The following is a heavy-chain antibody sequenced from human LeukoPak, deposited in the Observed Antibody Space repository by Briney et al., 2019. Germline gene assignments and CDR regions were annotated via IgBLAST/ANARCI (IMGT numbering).Heavy chain of an antibody. CDR2: ISGSGGST. V-gene: IGHV3-23*01. CDR1: GFTFSDHY. CDR3: AKAEEGVRGAD. D-gene: IGHD3-10*01. Sequence: GGSLRLSCAASGFTFSDHYMGWVRQAPGKGLEWVSAISGSGGSTYYADSVKGRFTISRDNSKNTLYLQMNSLRAEDTAVYYCAKAEEGVRGADWGQGTLVTVSS. J-gene: IGHJ4*02.